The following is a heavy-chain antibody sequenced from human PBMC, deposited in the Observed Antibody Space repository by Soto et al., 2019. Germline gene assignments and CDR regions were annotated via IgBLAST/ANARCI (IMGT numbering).Heavy chain of an antibody. D-gene: IGHD2-2*01. V-gene: IGHV3-11*06. J-gene: IGHJ4*02. CDR2: ISSSSSYT. CDR3: ARYLVVVPAEQSPYFDY. Sequence: QVQLVESGGGLVKPGGSLRLSCAASGFTFSDYYMSWIRQAPGKGLEWVSYISSSSSYTNYADSVKGRFTISRDNAKNSLYLQMNSLRGEDTAVYYCARYLVVVPAEQSPYFDYWGQGNLVPVSS. CDR1: GFTFSDYY.